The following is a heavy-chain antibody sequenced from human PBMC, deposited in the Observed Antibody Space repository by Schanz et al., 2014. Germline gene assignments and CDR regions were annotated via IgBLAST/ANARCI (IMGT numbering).Heavy chain of an antibody. Sequence: QVQLQESGPGLVKPSQTLSLTCTVSGGSISSATYYWSWVRQPAGKGLEWIGRIYTSGSTNYNASLKSRVTISVDKSKTQFSLKVRSVTAADTAVYYCARDSLRGATGGYGMDVWGQGTTVTVSS. V-gene: IGHV4-61*02. J-gene: IGHJ6*02. CDR1: GGSISSATYY. D-gene: IGHD2-8*02. CDR2: IYTSGST. CDR3: ARDSLRGATGGYGMDV.